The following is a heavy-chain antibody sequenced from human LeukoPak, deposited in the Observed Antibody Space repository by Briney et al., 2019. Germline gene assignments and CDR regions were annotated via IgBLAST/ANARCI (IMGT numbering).Heavy chain of an antibody. CDR1: GGSISSSNSY. CDR2: ISHSGTI. J-gene: IGHJ5*02. Sequence: PSETLSLTCIVSGGSISSSNSYWDWIRQPPGRGLEWIGDISHSGTINYNPSLRTRVTISADTSKNQFSLKLNSVTAADTAVYYCATYVRGGNGFDPWGQGTLVTVSS. D-gene: IGHD4-23*01. V-gene: IGHV4-39*01. CDR3: ATYVRGGNGFDP.